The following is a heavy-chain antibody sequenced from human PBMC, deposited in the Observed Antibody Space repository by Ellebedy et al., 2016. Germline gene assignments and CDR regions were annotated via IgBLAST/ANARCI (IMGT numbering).Heavy chain of an antibody. CDR2: TSNDGTNT. J-gene: IGHJ4*02. D-gene: IGHD4-11*01. Sequence: GESLKISXAASGFTFSSFALHWVRQAPGKGLDWVAVTSNDGTNTHYADSVKGRFTISRGNSKSMLYLQMNNLRAEDTAVYYCARDGNDNGNYRITPFDYWGQGTLVSVSS. CDR1: GFTFSSFA. CDR3: ARDGNDNGNYRITPFDY. V-gene: IGHV3-30*04.